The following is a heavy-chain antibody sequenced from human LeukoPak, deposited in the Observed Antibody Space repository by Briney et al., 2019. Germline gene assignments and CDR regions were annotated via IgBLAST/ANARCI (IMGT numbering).Heavy chain of an antibody. V-gene: IGHV3-30-3*01. D-gene: IGHD5-24*01. CDR1: GFTFSSYA. CDR3: AKGAGWLQLDGLDY. J-gene: IGHJ4*02. CDR2: ISYDVSNK. Sequence: QTGGSLRLSCAASGFTFSSYAMHWVRQAPGKGLEWVAVISYDVSNKYYADSVKGRFTISRDNSKNTLYLQMNSLRAEDTAVYYCAKGAGWLQLDGLDYWGQGTLVTVSS.